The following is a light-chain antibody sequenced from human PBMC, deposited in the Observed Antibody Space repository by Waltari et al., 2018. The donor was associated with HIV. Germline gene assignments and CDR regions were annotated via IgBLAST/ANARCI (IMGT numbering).Light chain of an antibody. CDR3: QQYNNWPLT. J-gene: IGKJ4*01. V-gene: IGKV3-15*01. CDR2: GAS. CDR1: QSVSSN. Sequence: IVMTQPPATLSVSPGERATLSCRASQSVSSNLAWYQQKPGQAPRRLIYGASTRATGIPARFSGSGSGTEFTLTISSLQSEDFAVYYCQQYNNWPLTFGGGTKVEIK.